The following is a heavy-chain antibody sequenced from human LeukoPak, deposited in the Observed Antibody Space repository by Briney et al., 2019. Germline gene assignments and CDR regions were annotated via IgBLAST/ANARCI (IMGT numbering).Heavy chain of an antibody. J-gene: IGHJ4*02. V-gene: IGHV4-34*01. CDR1: GGSFSGYY. CDR2: INHSGST. CDR3: ATTPRIPSSSSRKYFDY. Sequence: SETLSLTCAVYGGSFSGYYWSWIRQPPGKGLEWIGEINHSGSTNYNPSLKSRVNISVDTSKNKFSLKLSSVTAADTAVYYCATTPRIPSSSSRKYFDYWGQGTLVTVSS. D-gene: IGHD6-6*01.